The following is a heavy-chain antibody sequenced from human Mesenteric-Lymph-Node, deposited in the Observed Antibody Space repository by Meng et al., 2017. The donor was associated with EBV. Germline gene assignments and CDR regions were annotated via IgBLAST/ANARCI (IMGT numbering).Heavy chain of an antibody. J-gene: IGHJ4*01. V-gene: IGHV4-39*01. Sequence: QLQHQEYVQLPVTALETLSLLCIGSGGFIRNSNYYGEWNRQPPGKGLEWIGTIYYDGSTHHSPSLKSRVIISVDTSENQFSLRLNSVTAADTAVYYCARRSGSYSPIDYWGQGTLVTVSS. D-gene: IGHD1-26*01. CDR3: ARRSGSYSPIDY. CDR1: GGFIRNSNYY. CDR2: IYYDGST.